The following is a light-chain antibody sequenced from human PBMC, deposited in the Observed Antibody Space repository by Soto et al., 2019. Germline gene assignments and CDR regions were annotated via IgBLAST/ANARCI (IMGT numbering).Light chain of an antibody. J-gene: IGKJ4*01. CDR3: QQRSNWLT. Sequence: EIVLTQSPDTLSLSPGERATLSCRASQSVRAYLAWYQQKPGQAPRLLIYDASNRATGIPARFSGSGSGTDFTLTISSLEPEDFAVYYCQQRSNWLTFGGGTKVDIK. CDR1: QSVRAY. CDR2: DAS. V-gene: IGKV3-11*01.